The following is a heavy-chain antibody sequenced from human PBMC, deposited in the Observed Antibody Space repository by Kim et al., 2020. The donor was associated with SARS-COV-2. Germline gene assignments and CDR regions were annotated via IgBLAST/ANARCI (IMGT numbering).Heavy chain of an antibody. J-gene: IGHJ6*02. D-gene: IGHD3-10*01. CDR3: ARDSVWFGELLGMDV. Sequence: KVQGRVTITRDTSASTANMELSSLRSEDTAVYYCARDSVWFGELLGMDVWGQGTTVTVSS. V-gene: IGHV1-3*01.